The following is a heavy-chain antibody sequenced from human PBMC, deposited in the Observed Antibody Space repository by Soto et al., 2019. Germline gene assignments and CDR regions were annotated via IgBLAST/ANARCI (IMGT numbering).Heavy chain of an antibody. J-gene: IGHJ5*02. CDR3: ARHLPSQYTAMVPFDP. Sequence: EVQLVQSGAEVKKPGESLRISCKGSGYSFTSYWISWVRQMPGKGLEWMGRIDPSDSYTNYSPSFQGHVTISADKSISTAYLQWSSLKASDTAMYYCARHLPSQYTAMVPFDPWGQGTLVTVPS. CDR1: GYSFTSYW. V-gene: IGHV5-10-1*01. D-gene: IGHD5-18*01. CDR2: IDPSDSYT.